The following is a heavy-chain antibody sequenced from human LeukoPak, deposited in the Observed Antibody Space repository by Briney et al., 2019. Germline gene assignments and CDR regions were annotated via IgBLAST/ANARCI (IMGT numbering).Heavy chain of an antibody. Sequence: GASVKVSCTASGYTFTSYGISWVRQAPGQGLEWMGWISAYNGNTNYAQKLQGRVTMTTDTSTSTAYMELRSLRSDDTAVYYCARGAKLASWGDFDYWGQGTLVTVSS. CDR3: ARGAKLASWGDFDY. V-gene: IGHV1-18*01. D-gene: IGHD1-1*01. CDR2: ISAYNGNT. J-gene: IGHJ4*02. CDR1: GYTFTSYG.